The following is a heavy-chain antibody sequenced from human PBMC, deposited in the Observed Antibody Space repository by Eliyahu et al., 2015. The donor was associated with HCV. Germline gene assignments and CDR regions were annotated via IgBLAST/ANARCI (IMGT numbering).Heavy chain of an antibody. CDR3: ARGQAGYNYWTGYSQPSGYYYYGMDV. D-gene: IGHD3/OR15-3a*01. J-gene: IGHJ6*02. V-gene: IGHV1-3*01. Sequence: QVQLVQSGAEVKKPGASVKVSXKASGYTFTSYAXHWVRXAPGQRLEWMGWINAGNGNTKYSXKFQGRVTITRDTSASTAYMELSSLRSEDTAVYYCARGQAGYNYWTGYSQPSGYYYYGMDVWGQGTTVTVSS. CDR1: GYTFTSYA. CDR2: INAGNGNT.